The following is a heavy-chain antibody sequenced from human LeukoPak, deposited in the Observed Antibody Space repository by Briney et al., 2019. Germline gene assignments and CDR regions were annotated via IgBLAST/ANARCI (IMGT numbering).Heavy chain of an antibody. Sequence: PSETLSLTCTVSGGSINSADYNCTWIRQLPGQGLEWIRYIYYTGNTYYSPSLKSRVTISADTSKNQFSLRLSSVTAADTAVYYCARTSVVLHQFDYWGQGTLVTVSS. J-gene: IGHJ4*02. CDR3: ARTSVVLHQFDY. CDR1: GGSINSADYN. CDR2: IYYTGNT. V-gene: IGHV4-30-4*01. D-gene: IGHD2-21*01.